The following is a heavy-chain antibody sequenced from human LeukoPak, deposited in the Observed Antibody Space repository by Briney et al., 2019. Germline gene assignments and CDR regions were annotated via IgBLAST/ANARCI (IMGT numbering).Heavy chain of an antibody. J-gene: IGHJ6*02. CDR3: ARQMFLGGMDV. CDR1: GASISSYF. CDR2: IYDSGST. V-gene: IGHV4-59*08. Sequence: SETLSLTCSVSGASISSYFWSWIRQSPGKGLEWIGYIYDSGSTNYNPSLKSRVTISVDTSKDHFSLRLSSVTAADTAVYYCARQMFLGGMDVWGQGTTVTVSS. D-gene: IGHD2/OR15-2a*01.